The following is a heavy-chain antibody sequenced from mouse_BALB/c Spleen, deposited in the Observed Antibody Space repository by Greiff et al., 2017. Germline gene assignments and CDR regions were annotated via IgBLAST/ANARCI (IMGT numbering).Heavy chain of an antibody. J-gene: IGHJ1*01. CDR2: IWAGGST. V-gene: IGHV2-9*02. Sequence: VQGVESGPGLVAPSQSLSITCTVSGFSLTSYGVHWVRQPPGKGLEWLGVIWAGGSTNYNSALMSRLSISKDNSKSQVFLKMNSLQTDDTAMYYCARDLWDVWYFDVWGAGTTVTVSS. CDR1: GFSLTSYG. CDR3: ARDLWDVWYFDV. D-gene: IGHD4-1*01.